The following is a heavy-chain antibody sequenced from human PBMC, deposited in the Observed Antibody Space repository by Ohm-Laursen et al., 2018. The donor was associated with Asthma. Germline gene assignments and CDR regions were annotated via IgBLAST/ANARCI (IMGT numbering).Heavy chain of an antibody. D-gene: IGHD3-10*01. J-gene: IGHJ4*02. CDR3: ASGIWSTELY. V-gene: IGHV3-33*01. Sequence: SLRLSCSASGFIFSNYGMHWVRQAPGKGLEWVAVIWYDGSNKYYGDSVKGRFTISRDNSKNTVYLQMNSLRPDDTAVYYCASGIWSTELYWGQGTLVTVSS. CDR1: GFIFSNYG. CDR2: IWYDGSNK.